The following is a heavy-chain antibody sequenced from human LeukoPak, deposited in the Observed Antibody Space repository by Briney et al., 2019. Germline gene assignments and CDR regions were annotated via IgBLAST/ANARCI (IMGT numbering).Heavy chain of an antibody. V-gene: IGHV5-51*01. CDR3: ARSPLGIAAAAPNWFDP. J-gene: IGHJ5*02. CDR2: IYPGDSDT. CDR1: GYSFTSYW. D-gene: IGHD6-13*01. Sequence: GESLKISCKGSGYSFTSYWIGWVRQMPGKGLEWMGIIYPGDSDTRYSPSFQGQVTISADKSISTAYLQWSSLKASDTAMYYCARSPLGIAAAAPNWFDPWGQGTLVTVSS.